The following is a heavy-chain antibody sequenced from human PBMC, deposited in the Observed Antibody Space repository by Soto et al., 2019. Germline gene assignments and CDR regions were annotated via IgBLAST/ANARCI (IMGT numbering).Heavy chain of an antibody. CDR1: GGSISSGGYY. J-gene: IGHJ5*02. Sequence: QVQLQESGPGLVKPSQTLSLTCTVSGGSISSGGYYWSWIRQHPGKGLEWIGYIYYSGSTYYNPSLKCRVTISVDTSKNQFSLKLSSVTAADTAVYYCAASSSWAHNWFDPWGQGTLVTVSS. D-gene: IGHD6-13*01. V-gene: IGHV4-31*03. CDR3: AASSSWAHNWFDP. CDR2: IYYSGST.